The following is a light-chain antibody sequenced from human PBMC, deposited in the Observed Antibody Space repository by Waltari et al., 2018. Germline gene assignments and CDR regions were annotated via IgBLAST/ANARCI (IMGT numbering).Light chain of an antibody. CDR2: AAS. CDR3: QQTYSSPR. Sequence: DIQMTQSPSSLSASVGDRVTITCRASQSITMYLNWYQQKAGKAPKLLIYAASILQSGVPSRFSSSGSGTDFTLTISNLQPEDFATYFCQQTYSSPRFGPGTKVDCK. V-gene: IGKV1-39*01. J-gene: IGKJ3*01. CDR1: QSITMY.